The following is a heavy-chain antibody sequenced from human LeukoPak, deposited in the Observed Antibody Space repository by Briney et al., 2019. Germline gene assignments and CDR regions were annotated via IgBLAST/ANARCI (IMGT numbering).Heavy chain of an antibody. CDR1: GFTFSSYA. Sequence: GGSLRLSCAASGFTFSSYAMSWVRQAPGKGLEWVSLISGSDGSTYYADSVKGRSTISRDFSKNTVFLHMNSLRAEDTAMYYCARGDDSGYYDYFDYWGQGALVTVSS. V-gene: IGHV3-23*01. D-gene: IGHD3-22*01. J-gene: IGHJ4*02. CDR3: ARGDDSGYYDYFDY. CDR2: ISGSDGST.